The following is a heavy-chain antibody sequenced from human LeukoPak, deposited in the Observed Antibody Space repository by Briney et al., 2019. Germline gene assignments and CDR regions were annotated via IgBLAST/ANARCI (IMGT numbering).Heavy chain of an antibody. CDR2: IYYSGST. V-gene: IGHV4-59*01. CDR1: GGSISSYY. CDR3: ARGRFLDAFDI. D-gene: IGHD3-3*01. Sequence: SETLSLTCTVSGGSISSYYWSWIRQPPRKGLEWIGYIYYSGSTKYKPSLKSRVTISVDTSKNQFSLKLSSVTAADTAVYYCARGRFLDAFDIWGQGTMVTVSS. J-gene: IGHJ3*02.